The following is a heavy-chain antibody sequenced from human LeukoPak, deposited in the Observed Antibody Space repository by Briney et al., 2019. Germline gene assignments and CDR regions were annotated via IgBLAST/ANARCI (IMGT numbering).Heavy chain of an antibody. Sequence: GGSLRLSCAASGFSFSTYTMRWVRQAPGKGLEYVSRIASNGGSKYYADSVKGRFTISRDNYKNTVYLQMGSLRAEDTAVYFCARDYCTTNSCYSWGLGYWGQGTLVTVSS. D-gene: IGHD2-2*02. J-gene: IGHJ4*02. CDR1: GFSFSTYT. CDR2: IASNGGSK. V-gene: IGHV3-64*02. CDR3: ARDYCTTNSCYSWGLGY.